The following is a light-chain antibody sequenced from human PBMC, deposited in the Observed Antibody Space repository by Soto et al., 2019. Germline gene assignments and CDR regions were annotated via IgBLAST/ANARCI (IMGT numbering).Light chain of an antibody. J-gene: IGKJ4*01. Sequence: EVVLTQSPASLSLSPGERATLSCGASQIVSSNYLAWYQQKPGLAPRLLIYDASSRATGVPDRFRGSWSGTDFTLTINRLEPEDFAVYYCQQYGDSPRGTFGGGTKVEIK. CDR2: DAS. V-gene: IGKV3D-20*01. CDR3: QQYGDSPRGT. CDR1: QIVSSNY.